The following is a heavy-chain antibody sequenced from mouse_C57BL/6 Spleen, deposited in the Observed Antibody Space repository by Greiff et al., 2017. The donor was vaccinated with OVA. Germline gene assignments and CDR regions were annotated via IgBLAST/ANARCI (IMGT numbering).Heavy chain of an antibody. CDR2: IYPGDGDT. V-gene: IGHV1-82*01. CDR3: ASFYGSSPLWYFDV. J-gene: IGHJ1*03. CDR1: GYAFSSSW. Sequence: QVQLQQPGPELVKPGASVKISCKASGYAFSSSWMNWVKQRPGKGLEWIGRIYPGDGDTNYNGKFKGKATLTADKSSSTAYMQLSSLTSEDSAVYFCASFYGSSPLWYFDVWGTGTTVTVSS. D-gene: IGHD1-1*01.